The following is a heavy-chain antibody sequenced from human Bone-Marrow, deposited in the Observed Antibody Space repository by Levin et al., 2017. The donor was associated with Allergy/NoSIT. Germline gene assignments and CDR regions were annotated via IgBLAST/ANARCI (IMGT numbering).Heavy chain of an antibody. J-gene: IGHJ6*04. V-gene: IGHV3-48*01. CDR2: ISDSSSSI. Sequence: AGGSLRLSCAASGFTFSNSSMNWVRQAPGKGLEWVSYISDSSSSIFYADSVKGRFTISRDNAKNSLFLQMNSLRAEDTAVYYCARDCPHLSYSSTWYYYYGMEVWSEETTVTVTS. CDR1: GFTFSNSS. CDR3: ARDCPHLSYSSTWYYYYGMEV. D-gene: IGHD6-13*01.